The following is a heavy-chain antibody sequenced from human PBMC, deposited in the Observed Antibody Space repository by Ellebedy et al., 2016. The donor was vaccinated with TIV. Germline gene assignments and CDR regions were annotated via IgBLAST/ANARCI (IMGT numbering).Heavy chain of an antibody. CDR3: ARRGSYGDYAVQINNWFDS. CDR1: GFSFRSYW. D-gene: IGHD4-17*01. CDR2: IYQDGSQR. V-gene: IGHV3-7*01. J-gene: IGHJ5*01. Sequence: GESLKISCAASGFSFRSYWMSWVRQAPGKGLEWVANIYQDGSQRYYVDSVKGRFTISRDNAKNSLYLQMNSLRLDDTAVYYCARRGSYGDYAVQINNWFDSWGPGTLVTVYS.